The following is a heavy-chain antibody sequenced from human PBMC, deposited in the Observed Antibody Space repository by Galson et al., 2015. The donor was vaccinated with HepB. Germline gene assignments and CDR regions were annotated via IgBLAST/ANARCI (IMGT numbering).Heavy chain of an antibody. V-gene: IGHV3-30*04. CDR1: GFTFSSYA. CDR2: ISYDGSNK. J-gene: IGHJ4*02. Sequence: SLRLSCAASGFTFSSYAMHWVRQAPGKGLEWVAVISYDGSNKYYADSVKGRFTISRDNSKNTLYLQMNSLRAEDTAVYYCARDSTRTAAFDYWGQGTLVTVSS. CDR3: ARDSTRTAAFDY. D-gene: IGHD2-21*02.